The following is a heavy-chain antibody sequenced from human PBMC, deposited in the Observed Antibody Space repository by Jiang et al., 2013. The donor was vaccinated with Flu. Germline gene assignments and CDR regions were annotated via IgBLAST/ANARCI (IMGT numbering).Heavy chain of an antibody. CDR3: ARLSYGLYYYYYGMDV. J-gene: IGHJ6*02. Sequence: GPGLVKPSETLSLTCTVSGGSISSSSYYWGWIRQPPGKGLEWIGSIYYSGSTYYNPSLKSRVTISVDTSKNQFSLKLSSVTAADTAVYYCARLSYGLYYYYYGMDVWGQGTTVTVSS. V-gene: IGHV4-39*01. D-gene: IGHD5-18*01. CDR1: GGSISSSSYY. CDR2: IYYSGST.